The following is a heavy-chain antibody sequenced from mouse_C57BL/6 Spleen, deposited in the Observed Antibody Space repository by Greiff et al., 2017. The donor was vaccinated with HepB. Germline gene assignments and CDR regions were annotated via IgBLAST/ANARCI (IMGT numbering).Heavy chain of an antibody. CDR3: ARGPTVVAKELYWYFDV. D-gene: IGHD1-1*01. V-gene: IGHV1-80*01. Sequence: QVQLQQSGAELVKPGASVKISCKASGYAFSSYWMNWVKQRPGKGLEWIGQIYPGDGDTNYNGKFKGKATLTADKSSSTAYMQLSSLTSEDSAFYCCARGPTVVAKELYWYFDVWGTGTTVTVSS. J-gene: IGHJ1*03. CDR1: GYAFSSYW. CDR2: IYPGDGDT.